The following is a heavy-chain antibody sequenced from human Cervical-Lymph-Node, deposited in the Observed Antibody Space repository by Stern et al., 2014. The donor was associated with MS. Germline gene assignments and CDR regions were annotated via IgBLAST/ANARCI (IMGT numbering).Heavy chain of an antibody. J-gene: IGHJ4*02. CDR2: IYPGDSDI. V-gene: IGHV5-51*03. Sequence: EVQLVESGAEVRKPGDSLKISCKTSGYRFINNWIAWVRQVPGKGLEWIGIIYPGDSDIRYSPSFQGHVTISVDKSISTAYLQWSSLKASDTAVYYCARWSVACDSWGQGALITVSS. CDR1: GYRFINNW. D-gene: IGHD2-21*01. CDR3: ARWSVACDS.